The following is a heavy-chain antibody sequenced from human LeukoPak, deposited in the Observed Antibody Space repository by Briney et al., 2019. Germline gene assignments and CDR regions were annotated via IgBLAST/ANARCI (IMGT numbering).Heavy chain of an antibody. CDR2: IYYSGSST. V-gene: IGHV4-59*01. CDR1: GGSISSYY. D-gene: IGHD6-13*01. J-gene: IGHJ5*02. Sequence: KTSETLSLTCTVSGGSISSYYWSWIRQPPGKGLEWIGYIYYSGSSTYYNPSLNSRVTISVDTSKNQFSLKLSSVTAADTAVYYCARDSSWQRGWFDPWGQGTLVTVSS. CDR3: ARDSSWQRGWFDP.